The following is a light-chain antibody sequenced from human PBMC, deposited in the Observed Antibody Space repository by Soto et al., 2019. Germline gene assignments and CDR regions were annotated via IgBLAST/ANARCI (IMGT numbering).Light chain of an antibody. CDR3: QQIYSAPLT. V-gene: IGKV1-39*01. CDR1: QSITTY. Sequence: DSQVTQCPSSLSASVGDRVTITCRVSQSITTYLNWYRQKPGKAPKLLIYAASSLQSGVPSRFSGSGSETEFTLSISSLQPEDFATYFCQQIYSAPLTFGGGTKVDIK. J-gene: IGKJ4*01. CDR2: AAS.